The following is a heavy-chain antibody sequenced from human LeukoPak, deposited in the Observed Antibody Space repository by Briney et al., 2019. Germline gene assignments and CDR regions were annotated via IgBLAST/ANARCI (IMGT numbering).Heavy chain of an antibody. CDR3: ARMLYDFWSGSPP. CDR1: GGSFSGYY. CDR2: INHSGST. Sequence: SETLSLTCAVYGGSFSGYYWSWIRQPPGKGLEWIGEINHSGSTNYNPSLKSRVTISVDTSKNQFPLKLSSVTAADTAVYYCARMLYDFWSGSPPWGQGTLVTVSS. D-gene: IGHD3-3*01. V-gene: IGHV4-34*01. J-gene: IGHJ5*02.